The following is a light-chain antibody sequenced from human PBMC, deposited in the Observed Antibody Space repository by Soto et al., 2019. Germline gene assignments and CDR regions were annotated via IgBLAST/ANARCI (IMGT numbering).Light chain of an antibody. Sequence: EIVLTQSPGTLSLSPGERATLSCRASQSFSSSYLAWYQQKPGQAPRLLIYGASSRATGIPDRFSGSGSGTDFTLTISRVEPEDFAVYYCQQYVSLPITFGQGTRLEIK. CDR3: QQYVSLPIT. CDR1: QSFSSSY. V-gene: IGKV3-20*01. CDR2: GAS. J-gene: IGKJ5*01.